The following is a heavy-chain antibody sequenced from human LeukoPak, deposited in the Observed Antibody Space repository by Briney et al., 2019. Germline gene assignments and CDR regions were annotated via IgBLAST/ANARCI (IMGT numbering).Heavy chain of an antibody. J-gene: IGHJ4*02. CDR2: IVVGSGNT. CDR1: GFTFTSSA. D-gene: IGHD3-9*01. V-gene: IGHV1-58*01. CDR3: AAEVDILTGYYVG. Sequence: GTSVKVSCKASGFTFTSSAVQWVRQARGQRLEWIGWIVVGSGNTNYAQKFQERVTITRDMSTSTAYMELSSLRSEDTAVYYCAAEVDILTGYYVGWGQGTLVTVSS.